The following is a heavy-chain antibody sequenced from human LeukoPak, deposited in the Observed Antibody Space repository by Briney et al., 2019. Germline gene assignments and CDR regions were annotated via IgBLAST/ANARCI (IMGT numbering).Heavy chain of an antibody. CDR3: AREGARWEPSFSAFDI. Sequence: SETLSLTCTVSGGSISSSSYYWGWIRQPPGKGLEWIGSIYYSGSTSYNPSLKSRVTISVDTSKNQFSLKLSSVTAADTAVYYCAREGARWEPSFSAFDIWGQGTMATVSS. J-gene: IGHJ3*02. V-gene: IGHV4-39*07. CDR1: GGSISSSSYY. D-gene: IGHD1-26*01. CDR2: IYYSGST.